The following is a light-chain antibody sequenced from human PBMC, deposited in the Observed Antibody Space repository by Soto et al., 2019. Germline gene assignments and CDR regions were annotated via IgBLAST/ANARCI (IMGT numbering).Light chain of an antibody. CDR3: QQYDSSPF. J-gene: IGKJ3*01. CDR1: QSVGSSY. CDR2: GAS. Sequence: TQSPATLSVSPGERLTLSFRASQSVGSSYLAWYQQKPGQAPRLLIYGASSRATGIPDRFSGSGSGTDFTLTISRLEPEDFAVYYCQQYDSSPFFGPGTKVDIK. V-gene: IGKV3-20*01.